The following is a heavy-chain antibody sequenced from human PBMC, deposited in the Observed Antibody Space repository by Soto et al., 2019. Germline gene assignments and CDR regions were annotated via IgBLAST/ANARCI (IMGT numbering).Heavy chain of an antibody. Sequence: EVQLLESGGDLVQPGGSLRLSCAASGFTFSSYAMNWVRQAPGKGLEWVSAISGSGGNTFYADSVKGRLTISRDNSKNTLFLQMHSLRAEDTDIYYCAMLNSGSYSFHGMDVWGQGTTVTVSS. CDR1: GFTFSSYA. D-gene: IGHD1-26*01. V-gene: IGHV3-23*01. CDR3: AMLNSGSYSFHGMDV. J-gene: IGHJ6*02. CDR2: ISGSGGNT.